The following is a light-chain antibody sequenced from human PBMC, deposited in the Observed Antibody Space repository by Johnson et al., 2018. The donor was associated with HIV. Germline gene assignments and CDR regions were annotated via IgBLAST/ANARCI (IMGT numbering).Light chain of an antibody. CDR2: DNN. Sequence: QSVLTQPPSVSAAPGQKVTISCSGSSSNIENNYVSWYQQFPGTAPKLLIYDNNKRPSGIPDRFSGSKSGSSATLYITGLQTGDEAEYYCGTWDSCVRGGLYVFGTGTKVTVL. J-gene: IGLJ1*01. V-gene: IGLV1-51*01. CDR3: GTWDSCVRGGLYV. CDR1: SSNIENNY.